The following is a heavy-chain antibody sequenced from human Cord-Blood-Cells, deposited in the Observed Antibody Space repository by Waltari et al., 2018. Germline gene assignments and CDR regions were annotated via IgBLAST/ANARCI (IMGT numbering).Heavy chain of an antibody. CDR1: GFPFSTYG. D-gene: IGHD6-13*01. Sequence: QVQLVESGGGVVQPGRSLRLSCAASGFPFSTYGMPWVRQAPGKGLEWVAVISYDGSNKYYADSVKGRFTISRDNSKNTLYLQMNSLRAEDTAVYYCAKNPIAAAGTYYFDYWGQGTLVTVSS. CDR3: AKNPIAAAGTYYFDY. V-gene: IGHV3-30*18. CDR2: ISYDGSNK. J-gene: IGHJ4*02.